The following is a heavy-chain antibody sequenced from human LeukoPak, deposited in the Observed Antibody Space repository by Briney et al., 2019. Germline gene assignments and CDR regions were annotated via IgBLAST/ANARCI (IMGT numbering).Heavy chain of an antibody. V-gene: IGHV4-59*01. CDR1: GGSISSYY. Sequence: SETLSLTCTVSGGSISSYYWSWIRQRPGKGLEWIGYIYYSGSTNYNPSLKSRVTISVDTSKNQFSLKLSSVTAADTAVYYCASLLPSSFAFDIWGQGTMVTVSS. CDR2: IYYSGST. D-gene: IGHD2-2*01. CDR3: ASLLPSSFAFDI. J-gene: IGHJ3*02.